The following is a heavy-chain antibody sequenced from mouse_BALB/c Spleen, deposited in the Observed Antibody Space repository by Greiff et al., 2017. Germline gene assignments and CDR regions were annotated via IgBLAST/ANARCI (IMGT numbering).Heavy chain of an antibody. CDR3: ARQYYGSSYEDY. CDR1: GYTFTSYW. D-gene: IGHD1-1*01. Sequence: DLVKPGASVKLSCKASGYTFTSYWIYWIKQRPGQGLEWIGRIAPGSGSTYYNEMFKGKATLTVDTSSSTAYIQLSSLSSEDSAVYFCARQYYGSSYEDYWGQGTTLTVSS. CDR2: IAPGSGST. J-gene: IGHJ2*01. V-gene: IGHV1S41*01.